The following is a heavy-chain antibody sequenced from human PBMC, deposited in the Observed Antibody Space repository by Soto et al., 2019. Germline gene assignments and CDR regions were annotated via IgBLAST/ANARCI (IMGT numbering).Heavy chain of an antibody. J-gene: IGHJ6*02. CDR3: ASETPYYDFWSGKLDYYYYGMDV. CDR2: ISSSSSTI. CDR1: GFTFSSYS. V-gene: IGHV3-48*02. Sequence: PGGSLRLSCAASGFTFSSYSMNWVRQAPGKGLEWVSYISSSSSTIYYADSVKGRFTISRDNAKNSLYLQMNSLRDEDTAVYYCASETPYYDFWSGKLDYYYYGMDVWGQGTTVTVSS. D-gene: IGHD3-3*01.